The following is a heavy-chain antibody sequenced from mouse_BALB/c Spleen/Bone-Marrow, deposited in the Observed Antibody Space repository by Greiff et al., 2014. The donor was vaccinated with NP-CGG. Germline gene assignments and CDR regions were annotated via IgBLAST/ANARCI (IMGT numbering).Heavy chain of an antibody. J-gene: IGHJ3*01. CDR3: APYYYGSSQFAY. V-gene: IGHV14-3*02. CDR2: IDPANGNT. Sequence: VQLQQSGAELVKPGASVRLSCTASGLNIKDTYMHWVRQRPEQGLEWIGRIDPANGNTKYDPKFQGKATITADTSSNTAYLQLSSLTSEDTAVYYCAPYYYGSSQFAYWAKGLWSLSLQ. D-gene: IGHD1-1*01. CDR1: GLNIKDTY.